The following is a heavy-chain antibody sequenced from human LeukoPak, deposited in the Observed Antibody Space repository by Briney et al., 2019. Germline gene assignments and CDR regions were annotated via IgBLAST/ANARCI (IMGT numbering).Heavy chain of an antibody. J-gene: IGHJ4*02. CDR2: INPNSGGT. Sequence: ASVKVSCKASGYTFTGYYMHWVRQAPGQGLEWMGWINPNSGGTNYAQKFQGRVTMTRDTSISTAYMELSRLRSDDTAIYYCARKHSSVAVSAATDWGQGTLVTVSS. CDR1: GYTFTGYY. D-gene: IGHD2-15*01. V-gene: IGHV1-2*02. CDR3: ARKHSSVAVSAATD.